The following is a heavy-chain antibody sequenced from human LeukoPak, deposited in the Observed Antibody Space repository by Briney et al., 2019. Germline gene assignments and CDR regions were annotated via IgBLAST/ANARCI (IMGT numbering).Heavy chain of an antibody. V-gene: IGHV3-23*01. Sequence: GGSLRLSCAASGLSFSTHAMNWVRQAPGKGLEWVSGVSGSGDSTFHADSVKGRFTISRDNAKNTLYLQMNSLRPEDTAVYYCAKAYWDTLGWYYFDYWGQGTLVSVSS. D-gene: IGHD2-15*01. CDR1: GLSFSTHA. CDR3: AKAYWDTLGWYYFDY. CDR2: VSGSGDST. J-gene: IGHJ4*02.